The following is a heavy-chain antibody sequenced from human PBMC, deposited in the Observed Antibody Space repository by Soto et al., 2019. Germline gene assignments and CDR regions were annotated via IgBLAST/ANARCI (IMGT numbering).Heavy chain of an antibody. D-gene: IGHD3-10*01. CDR1: GFTFGDYA. Sequence: GGSLRLSCTASGFTFGDYAMSWFRQAPGKGLEWVGFIRSKAYGGTTEYAASVKGRFTISRDDSKSIAYLQMNSLKTEDTAVYYCTRDGLWFGELTEPYYYYYYGMDVWGQGTTVTVSS. J-gene: IGHJ6*02. V-gene: IGHV3-49*03. CDR2: IRSKAYGGTT. CDR3: TRDGLWFGELTEPYYYYYYGMDV.